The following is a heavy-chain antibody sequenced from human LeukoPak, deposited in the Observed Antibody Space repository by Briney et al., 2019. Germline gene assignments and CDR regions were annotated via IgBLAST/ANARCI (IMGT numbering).Heavy chain of an antibody. D-gene: IGHD3-22*01. V-gene: IGHV3-30-3*01. Sequence: RGSLRLSCAASGFTFSSYAMHWVRQAPGKGLEWVAVISYDGSNKYYADSVKGRFTISRDNSKNALYLQMNSLRAEDTAVYYCARDHGHSSGYYSSSPQYFQHWGQGTLVTVSS. CDR1: GFTFSSYA. CDR2: ISYDGSNK. J-gene: IGHJ1*01. CDR3: ARDHGHSSGYYSSSPQYFQH.